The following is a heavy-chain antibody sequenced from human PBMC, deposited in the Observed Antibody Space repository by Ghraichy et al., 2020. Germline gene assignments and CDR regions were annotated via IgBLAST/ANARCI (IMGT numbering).Heavy chain of an antibody. CDR2: IYYSGST. CDR3: ARPSPIYSGSNRHPNYYYGMDV. J-gene: IGHJ6*02. D-gene: IGHD1-26*01. Sequence: SETLSLTCTVSGGSISSSSYYWGWIRQPPGKGLEWIGSIYYSGSTYYNPSLKSRVTISVDTSKNQFSLKLSSVTAADTAVYYCARPSPIYSGSNRHPNYYYGMDVWGQGTTVTVSS. CDR1: GGSISSSSYY. V-gene: IGHV4-39*01.